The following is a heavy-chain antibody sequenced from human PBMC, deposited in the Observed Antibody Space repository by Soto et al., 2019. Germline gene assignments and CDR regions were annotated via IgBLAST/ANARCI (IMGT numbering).Heavy chain of an antibody. D-gene: IGHD3-22*01. CDR1: GDSVSSSSAA. V-gene: IGHV6-1*01. CDR3: ARGDYDSSGYYPRDAFDS. Sequence: SQTLSLTCVISGDSVSSSSAAWNWIRQSPSRGLEWLGRTYYRSKWYNDYAVSVKSRITINPDTSKNQFSLQLNSVTPEDTAVYYCARGDYDSSGYYPRDAFDSWGQGTMVTVSS. CDR2: TYYRSKWYN. J-gene: IGHJ3*02.